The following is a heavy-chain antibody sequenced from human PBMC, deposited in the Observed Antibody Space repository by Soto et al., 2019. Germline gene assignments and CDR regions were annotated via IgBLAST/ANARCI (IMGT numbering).Heavy chain of an antibody. CDR1: GGSISSSSYY. CDR3: AKSTRVTPDALDM. D-gene: IGHD4-4*01. J-gene: IGHJ3*02. CDR2: INYTGTT. Sequence: SETLSLTCTVSGGSISSSSYYWVWIRQPPGMGLEWIGNINYTGTTYYNPSLKSRVTISVDTSKNQFSLKLSSVTAADTAVYYCAKSTRVTPDALDMWVQGTMVTVSS. V-gene: IGHV4-39*01.